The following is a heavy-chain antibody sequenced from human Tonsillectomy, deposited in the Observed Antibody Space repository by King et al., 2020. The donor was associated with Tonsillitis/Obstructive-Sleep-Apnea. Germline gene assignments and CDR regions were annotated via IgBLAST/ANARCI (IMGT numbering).Heavy chain of an antibody. V-gene: IGHV3-7*01. Sequence: VQLVESGGGLVQPGGSLRLSCAASGFTFSSYWMSWVRQAPGKGLEWVANIKQDGSEKYYVDSVKGRFTISRDNAKNSLYLQMNSLRAEDTAVYYCARDRVTIFGVDDYYYYYMDVWGKGTTVTVSS. J-gene: IGHJ6*03. CDR2: IKQDGSEK. CDR3: ARDRVTIFGVDDYYYYYMDV. D-gene: IGHD3-3*01. CDR1: GFTFSSYW.